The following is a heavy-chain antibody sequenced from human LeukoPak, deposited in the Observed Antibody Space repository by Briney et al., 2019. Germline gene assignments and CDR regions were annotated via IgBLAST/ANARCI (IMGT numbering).Heavy chain of an antibody. Sequence: SETLSLTCAVYGGSFSGYYWSWIRQPPGKGLEWIGEINHSGSTNYNPSLKSRVTISVDTSKNQFSLKLSSVTAADTAVYYCAKNTRGDFHGYFDYWGQGTLVTVSS. V-gene: IGHV4-34*01. CDR1: GGSFSGYY. CDR2: INHSGST. D-gene: IGHD4-17*01. CDR3: AKNTRGDFHGYFDY. J-gene: IGHJ4*02.